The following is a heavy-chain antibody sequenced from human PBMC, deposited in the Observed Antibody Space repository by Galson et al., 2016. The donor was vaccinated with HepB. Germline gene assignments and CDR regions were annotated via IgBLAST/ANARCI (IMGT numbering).Heavy chain of an antibody. CDR2: ISGGGERT. V-gene: IGHV3-23*01. J-gene: IGHJ5*02. CDR3: ASDPPARSAWYWFDP. CDR1: GFIFSDYA. D-gene: IGHD6-13*01. Sequence: SLRLSCAASGFIFSDYAMSWVRQAPGKGPEWVSGISGGGERTWYADSVKGRFTISRDNSKNTLYLQMNSLRAEDTAVYYCASDPPARSAWYWFDPWGQGTLVTVSS.